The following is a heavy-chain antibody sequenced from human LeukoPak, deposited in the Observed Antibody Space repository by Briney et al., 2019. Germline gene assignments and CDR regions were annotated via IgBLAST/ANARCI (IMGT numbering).Heavy chain of an antibody. V-gene: IGHV3-48*02. J-gene: IGHJ4*02. CDR3: ARDHRWENCDRSTCSGLYYFDY. CDR2: ISSSSSTI. Sequence: PGGSLRLSCAASGFTFSSYSMNWVRQAPGKGLEWVSYISSSSSTIYYADSVKGRFTISRDNAKNSLYLQMNSLRDEDTAVYYCARDHRWENCDRSTCSGLYYFDYWGQGTLVTVSS. D-gene: IGHD2/OR15-2a*01. CDR1: GFTFSSYS.